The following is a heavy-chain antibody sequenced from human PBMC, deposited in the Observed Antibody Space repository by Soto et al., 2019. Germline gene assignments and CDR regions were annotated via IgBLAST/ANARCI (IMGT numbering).Heavy chain of an antibody. J-gene: IGHJ1*01. V-gene: IGHV2-26*01. CDR1: GYSLSNARLG. CDR3: ARLWTVERYLQY. D-gene: IGHD2-21*01. Sequence: QITLKESGPVLVKSTETLTLTCTVSGYSLSNARLGVSWIRQPPGKALEWLAHIFSNDEKSYNTSLESRLTISKDISRNQVVLTMTNMDPVDTATYYCARLWTVERYLQYWGQGTLVTVTS. CDR2: IFSNDEK.